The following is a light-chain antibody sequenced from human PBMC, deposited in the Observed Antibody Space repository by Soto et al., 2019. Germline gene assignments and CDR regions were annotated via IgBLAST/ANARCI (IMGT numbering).Light chain of an antibody. J-gene: IGKJ5*01. V-gene: IGKV1-27*01. CDR3: QKFNTAPLT. CDR2: SAS. CDR1: QDISVY. Sequence: DIQMTQSPSSLSASVGDRVTITCRARQDISVYLAWYQQKPGKVPKLLIYSASTLQSGVPSRFSGSGSGTDFTLTISSLQPEDVATYFCQKFNTAPLTFGQGTRRVIK.